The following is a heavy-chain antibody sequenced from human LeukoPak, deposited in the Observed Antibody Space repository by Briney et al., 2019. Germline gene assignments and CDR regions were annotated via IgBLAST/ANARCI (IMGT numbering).Heavy chain of an antibody. CDR1: GYSFTSYW. CDR2: IDPSDSYT. Sequence: GESLQISCKGSGYSFTSYWISWVRQMPGKGLEWMGRIDPSDSYTNYSPSFQGHVTISADKSISTAYLQWSSLKASDTAMYYCARHDSSSWYSVDYWGQGTLVTVSS. J-gene: IGHJ4*02. D-gene: IGHD6-13*01. V-gene: IGHV5-10-1*01. CDR3: ARHDSSSWYSVDY.